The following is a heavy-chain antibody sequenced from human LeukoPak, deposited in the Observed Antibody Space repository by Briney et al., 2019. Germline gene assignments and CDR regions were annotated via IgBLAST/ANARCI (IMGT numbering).Heavy chain of an antibody. CDR1: GYTFTSYY. V-gene: IGHV1-46*01. CDR3: ARDDRIAPKTPYDY. J-gene: IGHJ4*02. CDR2: INPSGGST. Sequence: ASVKVSCKASGYTFTSYYMHWVRQAPGQGLEWMGIINPSGGSTSYAQKLQGRVTMTTDTSTSTAYMELRSLRSDDTAVYYCARDDRIAPKTPYDYWGQGTLVTVSS.